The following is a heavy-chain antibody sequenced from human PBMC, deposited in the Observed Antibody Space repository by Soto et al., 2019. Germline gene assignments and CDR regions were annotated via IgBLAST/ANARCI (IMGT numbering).Heavy chain of an antibody. CDR3: AREYSSGYSKYLDY. V-gene: IGHV4-59*01. CDR1: GASISTYY. D-gene: IGHD3-22*01. CDR2: IDNSGST. J-gene: IGHJ4*02. Sequence: PSETLSLTCTVSGASISTYYWSWIRQPPGKGLEWIGYIDNSGSTNYNPSLESRVTISVDTSKNQISLRLSSVTAADTAVYYCAREYSSGYSKYLDYWGQGTLVTVSS.